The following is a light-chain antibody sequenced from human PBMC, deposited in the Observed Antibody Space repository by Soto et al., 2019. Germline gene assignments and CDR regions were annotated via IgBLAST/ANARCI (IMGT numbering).Light chain of an antibody. CDR3: AAWDDSLSGVV. CDR2: RNN. CDR1: SSNIGSNY. Sequence: QPVLTQPPSASWTPGQRVTISCSGSSSNIGSNYVYWYQQLPGTAPKLLIYRNNQRPSGVPDRFSGSKSGTSASLAISGLRSEDEADYYCAAWDDSLSGVVFGGRTKLTVL. V-gene: IGLV1-47*01. J-gene: IGLJ2*01.